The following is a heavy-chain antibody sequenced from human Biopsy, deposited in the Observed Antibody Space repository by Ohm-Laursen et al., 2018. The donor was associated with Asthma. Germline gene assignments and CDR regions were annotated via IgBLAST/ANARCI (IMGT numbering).Heavy chain of an antibody. CDR1: GFAVSSDY. CDR3: ARGDSSGWSHYYFDY. V-gene: IGHV3-53*05. D-gene: IGHD6-19*01. Sequence: GSLRLSCAASGFAVSSDYMFWVRQAPGKGLEWVSVIHSGGTSHTADSVRGRFTISRDYSKNTLYLQMHSLRVEDTAVYYCARGDSSGWSHYYFDYWGQGTLVTVSS. CDR2: IHSGGTS. J-gene: IGHJ4*02.